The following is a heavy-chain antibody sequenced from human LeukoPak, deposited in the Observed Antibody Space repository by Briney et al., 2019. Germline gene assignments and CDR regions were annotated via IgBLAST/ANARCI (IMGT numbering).Heavy chain of an antibody. D-gene: IGHD3-10*01. Sequence: ASVKVSCKVSGYTLTRLSMHWVRQAPGKGLEWMGTFDPENGETIYAQKFQGRVTMTRDTSISTAYMELSRLRSDDTAVYYCARGKGVLWFGESNHSLGYWGQGTLVTVSS. CDR3: ARGKGVLWFGESNHSLGY. V-gene: IGHV1-24*01. J-gene: IGHJ4*02. CDR1: GYTLTRLS. CDR2: FDPENGET.